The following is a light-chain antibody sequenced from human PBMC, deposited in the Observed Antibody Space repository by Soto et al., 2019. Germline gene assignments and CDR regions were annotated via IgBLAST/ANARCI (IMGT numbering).Light chain of an antibody. CDR3: QQTYSSPIT. Sequence: DTQMNQSPSSMSGAVGQSIAITCGASQSISSYLNWYQQKQGKAPKILISAASILQSGVPSRFSGSVSGTDGTLTISNLQQEDGSGYYCQQTYSSPITFGQGTRLEIK. CDR1: QSISSY. CDR2: AAS. J-gene: IGKJ5*01. V-gene: IGKV1-39*01.